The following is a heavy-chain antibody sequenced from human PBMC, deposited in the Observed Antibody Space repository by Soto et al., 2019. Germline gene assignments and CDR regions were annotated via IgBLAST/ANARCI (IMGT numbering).Heavy chain of an antibody. Sequence: PSETLSLTCTVSGGSIRHGDYYWGWIRQPPGKGLEWSGYVYYSGTTYSHPSLNSRVSISVDTSENQFSLRLTSVTAADTAVYYCVTVNLVGAAYYFDYWGPGTLVTVSS. J-gene: IGHJ4*02. CDR2: VYYSGTT. CDR1: GGSIRHGDYY. D-gene: IGHD1-26*01. V-gene: IGHV4-30-4*01. CDR3: VTVNLVGAAYYFDY.